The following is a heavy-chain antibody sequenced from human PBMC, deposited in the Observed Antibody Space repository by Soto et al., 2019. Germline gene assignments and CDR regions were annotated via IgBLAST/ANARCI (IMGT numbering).Heavy chain of an antibody. J-gene: IGHJ4*02. V-gene: IGHV3-9*01. CDR2: ISWNSGSI. CDR3: AKVRSGYYSGTFDY. Sequence: EVQLVESGGGLVQPGRSLRLSCAASGFTFDDYAMHWVRQAPGKGLEWVSGISWNSGSIGYADSVKGRFTISRDNAKNALYLQMNSLIAEDSALYYCAKVRSGYYSGTFDYWGQGTLVTVSS. CDR1: GFTFDDYA. D-gene: IGHD3-3*01.